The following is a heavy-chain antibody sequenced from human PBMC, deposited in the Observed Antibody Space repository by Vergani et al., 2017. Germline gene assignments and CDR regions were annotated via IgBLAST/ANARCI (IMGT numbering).Heavy chain of an antibody. V-gene: IGHV3-30*18. Sequence: QVQLVESGGGVVQPGRSLRLSCAASGFTFSSYGMHWVRQAPGKGLEWVAVISYDGSNKYYADSVKGRFTISRDNSKNTLYLQMNSLRAEDTAVYYRAKSGYGEGFDYWGQGTLVTVSS. CDR2: ISYDGSNK. D-gene: IGHD5-12*01. CDR3: AKSGYGEGFDY. CDR1: GFTFSSYG. J-gene: IGHJ4*02.